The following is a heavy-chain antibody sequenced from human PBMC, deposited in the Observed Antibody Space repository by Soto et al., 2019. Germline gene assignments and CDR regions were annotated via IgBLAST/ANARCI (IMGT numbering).Heavy chain of an antibody. CDR1: GGSFNSYT. D-gene: IGHD6-13*01. V-gene: IGHV1-69*08. J-gene: IGHJ4*01. CDR2: IIPFANIA. Sequence: QVQLVQSGAEVKKPGSSVRVSCKASGGSFNSYTFNWVRQAPGQGLEWMGRIIPFANIANYAQAFEDRVTISADSSATTVYMELRSLTSDDTAVYYCTRDKAVMNAASNMAYWGQGTLVAVSS. CDR3: TRDKAVMNAASNMAY.